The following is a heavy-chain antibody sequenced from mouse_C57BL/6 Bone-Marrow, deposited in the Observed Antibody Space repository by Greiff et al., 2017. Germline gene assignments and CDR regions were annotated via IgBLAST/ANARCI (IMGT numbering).Heavy chain of an antibody. V-gene: IGHV1-81*01. D-gene: IGHD2-3*01. CDR2: IYPRSGNT. Sequence: QVQLQPSGAELARPGASVKLSCKASGYTFTSYGMSWVKQRTGQGLEWIGEIYPRSGNTYYNDKFKGKATLTVDKSSSPAYMELRSLTSEYSAVYFCARGWLLRFDYWGQGTTLTVSS. CDR1: GYTFTSYG. CDR3: ARGWLLRFDY. J-gene: IGHJ2*01.